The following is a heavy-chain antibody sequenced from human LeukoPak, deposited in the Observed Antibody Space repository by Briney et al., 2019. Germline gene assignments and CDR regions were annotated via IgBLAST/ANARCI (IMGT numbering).Heavy chain of an antibody. CDR3: ARDGGGLRFLHKFDP. V-gene: IGHV4-4*07. J-gene: IGHJ5*02. CDR1: GGSISSYY. Sequence: SSETLSLTCTVSGGSISSYYWSWIRQPAGKGLEWIGRIYTSGSTNYNPSLKSRVTMSVDTSKNQFSLKLSSVTAADTAVYYCARDGGGLRFLHKFDPWGQGTLVTVSS. CDR2: IYTSGST. D-gene: IGHD3-3*01.